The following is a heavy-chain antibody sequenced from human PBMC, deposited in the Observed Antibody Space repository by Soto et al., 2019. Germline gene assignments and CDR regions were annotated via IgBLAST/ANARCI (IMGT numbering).Heavy chain of an antibody. Sequence: SETLSLTCAVSGGSISSSNWWSWVRQPPGKGLEWIGEIYHSGSTNYNPSLKSRVTISVDKSKNQFSLKLSSVTAADTAVYYCARAGSGWYDPNYFDYWGQGTLVTVSS. J-gene: IGHJ4*02. CDR3: ARAGSGWYDPNYFDY. CDR2: IYHSGST. CDR1: GGSISSSNW. D-gene: IGHD6-19*01. V-gene: IGHV4-4*02.